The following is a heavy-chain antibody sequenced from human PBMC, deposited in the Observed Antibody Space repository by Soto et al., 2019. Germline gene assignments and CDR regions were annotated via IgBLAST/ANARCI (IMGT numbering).Heavy chain of an antibody. D-gene: IGHD3-22*01. V-gene: IGHV3-30*18. CDR3: VKAQERSAQYFAVVITAFDF. Sequence: PGGSLRLSCEGSGFSFSNYGIHWVRQAPGKXLEWVAVISHDGNSHHLADSVRGRFTISRDNSKNTVFLHMTSLRREDSAVYHCVKAQERSAQYFAVVITAFDFWGQGTMVTV. CDR2: ISHDGNSH. J-gene: IGHJ3*01. CDR1: GFSFSNYG.